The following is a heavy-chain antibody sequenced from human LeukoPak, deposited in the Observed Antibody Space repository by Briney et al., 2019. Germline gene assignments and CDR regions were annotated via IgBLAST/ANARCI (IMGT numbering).Heavy chain of an antibody. V-gene: IGHV1-24*01. CDR1: GYTLTELS. Sequence: APVKVSCKVSGYTLTELSMHWVRQAPGKGLEWMGGFDPEDGETIYAQKFQGRVTMTEDTSTDTAYMELSSLRSEDTAVYYCATDQRSYGDYLAVDYWGQGTLVTVSS. D-gene: IGHD4-17*01. CDR2: FDPEDGET. CDR3: ATDQRSYGDYLAVDY. J-gene: IGHJ4*02.